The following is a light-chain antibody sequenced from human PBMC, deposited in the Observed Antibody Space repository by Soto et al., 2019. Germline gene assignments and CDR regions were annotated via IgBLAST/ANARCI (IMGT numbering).Light chain of an antibody. Sequence: EIVLTQSPGTLSLSPGERATLSCRASESVSTNYLAWYQQKPGQPPRLLIFVASSRATGIPDRFSGSGSGTEFTLTISSLQSEDFAVYYCQQHSNWPPLTFGGGTKVEIK. V-gene: IGKV3D-20*02. J-gene: IGKJ4*01. CDR2: VAS. CDR3: QQHSNWPPLT. CDR1: ESVSTNY.